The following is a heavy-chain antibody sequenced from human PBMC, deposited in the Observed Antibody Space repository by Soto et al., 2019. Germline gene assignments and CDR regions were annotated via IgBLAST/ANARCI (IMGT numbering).Heavy chain of an antibody. V-gene: IGHV4-59*02. Sequence: SETLSLTCNVSGASVSHGYWSWIRQPPGKGLEWIGFMYFGGSFNYNPSLTSRATISVETSKNQFSLKLSSVTAADTAVYYCARVGDYGDNYFDYWGQGTLVTVSS. CDR3: ARVGDYGDNYFDY. CDR1: GASVSHGY. D-gene: IGHD4-17*01. CDR2: MYFGGSF. J-gene: IGHJ4*02.